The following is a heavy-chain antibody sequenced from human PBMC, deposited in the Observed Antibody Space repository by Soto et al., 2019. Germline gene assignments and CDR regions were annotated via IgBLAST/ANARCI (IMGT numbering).Heavy chain of an antibody. CDR1: GSSTSGFY. V-gene: IGHV4-59*01. J-gene: IGHJ4*02. CDR3: ARVQMATLYFDS. Sequence: SETLSLTWTVSGSSTSGFYWSWVRQPPGKGLEWIGYVYYSGTHNYNPSLKSRLTISIDTPKNQFSLKLSSVTAADTAVYYCARVQMATLYFDSWGQGTLVTVSS. CDR2: VYYSGTH. D-gene: IGHD5-12*01.